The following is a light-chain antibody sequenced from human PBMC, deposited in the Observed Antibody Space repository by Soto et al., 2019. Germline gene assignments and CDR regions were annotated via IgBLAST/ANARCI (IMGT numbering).Light chain of an antibody. J-gene: IGLJ1*01. CDR3: SSYTRSSTRV. Sequence: QSALTQPASGSGAPGQSITISCTGTSSDVGGYNYVSLYQQHPGKAPKLMMYDVSNRPSGVSNRFSGSKSGNTASLSISGLQAEDEADYYFSSYTRSSTRVLGTGTQLTVL. CDR2: DVS. CDR1: SSDVGGYNY. V-gene: IGLV2-14*01.